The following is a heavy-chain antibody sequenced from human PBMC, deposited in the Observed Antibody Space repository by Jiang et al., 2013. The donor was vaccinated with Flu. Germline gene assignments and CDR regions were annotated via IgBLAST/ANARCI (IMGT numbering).Heavy chain of an antibody. CDR3: ARDYRAVADPGWFDP. D-gene: IGHD6-19*01. CDR2: IIPIFGTA. CDR1: GYTLTELS. Sequence: GAEVKKPGASVKVSCKVSGYTLTELSMHWVRQAPGQGLEWMGGIIPIFGTANYAQKFQGRVTITADESTSTAYMELSSLRSEDTAVYYCARDYRAVADPGWFDPWGQGTLVTVSS. J-gene: IGHJ5*02. V-gene: IGHV1-69*13.